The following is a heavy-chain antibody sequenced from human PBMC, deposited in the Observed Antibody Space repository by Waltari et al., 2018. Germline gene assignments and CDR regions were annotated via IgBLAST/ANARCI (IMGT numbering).Heavy chain of an antibody. V-gene: IGHV4-61*02. CDR2: IYTSGST. J-gene: IGHJ6*03. Sequence: QVQLQESGPGLVKPSQTLSLTCTVSGGSISSGSSYWSWIRQPAGKGLEWIGRIYTSGSTNYNPSLKSRVTISVDTSKNQFSLKLSSVTAADTAVYYCARNRDYYYYMDVWGKGTTVTVSS. CDR3: ARNRDYYYYMDV. CDR1: GGSISSGSSY.